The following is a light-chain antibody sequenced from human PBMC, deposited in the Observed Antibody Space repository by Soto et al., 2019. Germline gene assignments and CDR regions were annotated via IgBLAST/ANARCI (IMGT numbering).Light chain of an antibody. CDR1: QSVSSN. CDR3: QQCSWHPFTVT. J-gene: IGKJ4*01. CDR2: DAS. V-gene: IGKV3-15*01. Sequence: EIVMTQSPATLSVSPGERATLSCRASQSVSSNLAWYQQKPGQAPRLLIYDASTRATGIPARFSGSGSGTEYTRTISSLQSEDSAVYYCQQCSWHPFTVTFGGGTKVEIK.